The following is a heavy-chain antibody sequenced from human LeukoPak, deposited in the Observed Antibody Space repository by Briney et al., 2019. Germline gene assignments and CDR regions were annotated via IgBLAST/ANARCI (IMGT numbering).Heavy chain of an antibody. D-gene: IGHD4-17*01. Sequence: SETLSLTCTVSGGSISSGDYYWSWIRQPPGKGLEWIGYIYYSGSTNYNPSLKSRVTISVDTSKNQFSLRLSSVTAADTAVYFCARDIYGAFDIWGQGTMVTVSS. CDR3: ARDIYGAFDI. V-gene: IGHV4-61*08. CDR2: IYYSGST. CDR1: GGSISSGDYY. J-gene: IGHJ3*02.